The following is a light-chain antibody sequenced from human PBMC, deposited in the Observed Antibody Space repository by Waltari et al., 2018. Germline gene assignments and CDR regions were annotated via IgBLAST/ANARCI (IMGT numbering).Light chain of an antibody. CDR1: QGISRA. Sequence: AIQLTQSPSSLSASVGDRVTITCRASQGISRALAWYQQKPGKAPKLLIYDASSLESGVPSRFSGSGSGTDFTLTISSLQPEDFATYYCQQFNSELTFGGGTKVEIK. V-gene: IGKV1-13*02. CDR3: QQFNSELT. J-gene: IGKJ4*01. CDR2: DAS.